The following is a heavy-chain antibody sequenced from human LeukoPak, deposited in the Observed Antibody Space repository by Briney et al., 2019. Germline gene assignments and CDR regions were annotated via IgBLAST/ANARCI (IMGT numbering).Heavy chain of an antibody. J-gene: IGHJ4*02. CDR2: IIPIFGTA. CDR1: GGTFSSYA. Sequence: GASVKVSCKASGGTFSSYAISWVRRAPGQGLEWMGGIIPIFGTANYAQKFQGRVTITADKSTSTAYMELSSLRSEDTAVYYCARGGRESSGPFDYWGQGTLVTVSS. D-gene: IGHD6-19*01. CDR3: ARGGRESSGPFDY. V-gene: IGHV1-69*06.